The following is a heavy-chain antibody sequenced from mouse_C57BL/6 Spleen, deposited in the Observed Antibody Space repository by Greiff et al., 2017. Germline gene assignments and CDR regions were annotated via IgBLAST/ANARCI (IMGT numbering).Heavy chain of an antibody. D-gene: IGHD2-4*01. V-gene: IGHV1-12*01. J-gene: IGHJ2*01. CDR3: ARGDDYDY. CDR1: GYTFTSYN. Sequence: LQQSGAELVRPGASVKMSCKASGYTFTSYNMDWVKQTPRQGLEWIGAIYPGNGDTAYNQKFKGKATLTVDKSSSTAYMQLSSLTSEDSAVYFCARGDDYDYWDQGTTLTVSS. CDR2: IYPGNGDT.